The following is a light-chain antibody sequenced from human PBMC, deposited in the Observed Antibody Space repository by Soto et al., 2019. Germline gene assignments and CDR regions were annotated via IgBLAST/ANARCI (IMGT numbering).Light chain of an antibody. Sequence: QSALAQPRSVSGSPGQSVTISFTVTSSDVVVYNHVSLYQQNPFEAPKVMIFDFSKLPSVFPYRFSVSKSDNTASLTISGXQAEDEADYDCGSSAGSSAYVFGAGTKVTVL. CDR2: DFS. V-gene: IGLV2-11*01. J-gene: IGLJ1*01. CDR1: SSDVVVYNH. CDR3: GSSAGSSAYV.